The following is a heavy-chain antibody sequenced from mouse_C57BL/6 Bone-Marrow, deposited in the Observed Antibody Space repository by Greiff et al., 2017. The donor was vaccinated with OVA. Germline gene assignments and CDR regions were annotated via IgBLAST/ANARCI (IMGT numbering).Heavy chain of an antibody. Sequence: QVQLQQSDAEWVKPGASVKISCKVSGYTFTDHTIHWMKQRPEQGLEWIGYIYPRDGSTKYNEKFKGKATLTADKSSSTAYMQLNSPTSEDSAVYFCASPQTAQATAWFAYWGQGTLVTVSA. J-gene: IGHJ3*01. CDR1: GYTFTDHT. CDR3: ASPQTAQATAWFAY. CDR2: IYPRDGST. D-gene: IGHD3-2*02. V-gene: IGHV1-78*01.